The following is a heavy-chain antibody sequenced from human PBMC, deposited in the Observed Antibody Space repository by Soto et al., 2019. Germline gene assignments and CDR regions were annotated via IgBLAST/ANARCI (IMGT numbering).Heavy chain of an antibody. J-gene: IGHJ1*01. CDR3: ARSQGAIGSGRYNIFGDFQH. CDR2: INTGNGNT. CDR1: GYNFISHA. V-gene: IGHV1-3*04. D-gene: IGHD3-10*01. Sequence: QVQLVQSGAEVKKPWSSVKLSCKASGYNFISHAMHWVRQAPGQRPEWMGWINTGNGNTKSSQKFQGRVTITRDTPVNTSYIALSSLRSEDTAVYYCARSQGAIGSGRYNIFGDFQHWGKGTLVTVSS.